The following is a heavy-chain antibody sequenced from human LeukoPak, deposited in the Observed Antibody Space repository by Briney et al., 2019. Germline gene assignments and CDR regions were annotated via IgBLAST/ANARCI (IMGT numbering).Heavy chain of an antibody. D-gene: IGHD5/OR15-5a*01. CDR3: AKDTDSAIGY. CDR1: GSTFHNYH. V-gene: IGHV3-43*01. Sequence: PGGSLRLSCAASGSTFHNYHMHWVRQAPGKGLEWVSLISWDGGTTYYADSVKGRFTISRDNSKNSLYLEINSLRTEDTALYYCAKDTDSAIGYWGQGTLVTVSS. CDR2: ISWDGGTT. J-gene: IGHJ4*02.